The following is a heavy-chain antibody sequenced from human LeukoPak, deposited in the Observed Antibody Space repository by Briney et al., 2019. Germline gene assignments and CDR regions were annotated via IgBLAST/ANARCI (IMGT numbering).Heavy chain of an antibody. V-gene: IGHV3-7*01. Sequence: GGSLRLSCAAPGFNFSSYWMSSVRQAPGKGLEWEANITQDGSEKCYVDSVKGRFTISRDNAKNSLYLQMNSLRAEDTAVYYCARELLSYYYGSGSHDYWGQGTLVTVSS. CDR1: GFNFSSYW. J-gene: IGHJ4*02. D-gene: IGHD3-10*01. CDR2: ITQDGSEK. CDR3: ARELLSYYYGSGSHDY.